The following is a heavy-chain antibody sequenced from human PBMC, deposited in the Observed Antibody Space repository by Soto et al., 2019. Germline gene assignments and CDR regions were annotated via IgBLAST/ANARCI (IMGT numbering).Heavy chain of an antibody. CDR1: GGTIRSYA. J-gene: IGHJ4*02. CDR3: ARSDYCGGDCYAFLDY. Sequence: QVQLVQSGAEVKKPGSSVRVSCKASGGTIRSYAISWVRQAPGQGLEWIGGIIPIFGTANYAQKFQGRLTISADESTSTAYMELSSLRSEDTAVYYCARSDYCGGDCYAFLDYWGQGTLVTVPS. V-gene: IGHV1-69*12. CDR2: IIPIFGTA. D-gene: IGHD2-21*02.